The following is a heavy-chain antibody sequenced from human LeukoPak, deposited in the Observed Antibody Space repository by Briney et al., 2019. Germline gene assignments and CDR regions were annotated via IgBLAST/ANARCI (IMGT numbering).Heavy chain of an antibody. CDR2: IYYSGST. V-gene: IGHV4-59*01. CDR1: GGSISSYY. J-gene: IGHJ4*02. Sequence: PSETLSLTCTVSGGSISSYYWSWIRQPPGKGLEWIGYIYYSGSTNYNPSLKSRVTISVDTSKNQFSLKLSSVTAADTAVYYCARLIAVAASWDYFDYWGQGTLVTVSS. D-gene: IGHD6-19*01. CDR3: ARLIAVAASWDYFDY.